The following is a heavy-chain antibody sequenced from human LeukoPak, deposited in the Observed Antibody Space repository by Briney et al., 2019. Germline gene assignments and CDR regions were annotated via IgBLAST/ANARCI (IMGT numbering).Heavy chain of an antibody. CDR1: GGSISSSSYY. CDR2: IYYSGST. CDR3: ARLYYYDSSGLTPAG. Sequence: SETLSLTCTVSGGSISSSSYYWGWIRQPPGKGLEWLGSIYYSGSTYYNPSLKSRVTISVDTSKNQFSLKLSSVTAADTAVYYCARLYYYDSSGLTPAGWGQGTLVTVSS. V-gene: IGHV4-39*07. J-gene: IGHJ4*02. D-gene: IGHD3-22*01.